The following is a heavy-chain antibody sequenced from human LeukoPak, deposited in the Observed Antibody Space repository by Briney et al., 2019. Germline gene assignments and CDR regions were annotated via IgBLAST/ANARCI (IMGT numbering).Heavy chain of an antibody. V-gene: IGHV3-66*02. CDR2: MYSTGGT. D-gene: IGHD3-16*01. Sequence: PGGSLRLSCAASGFTASRNYMSWVRQAPGKGLEWVSVMYSTGGTYYADSVKGRFTISRDNSKNTLYLQMNSLRAEDTAVYYCAKSGGLALRYYYYMDVWGKGTTVTISS. J-gene: IGHJ6*03. CDR1: GFTASRNY. CDR3: AKSGGLALRYYYYMDV.